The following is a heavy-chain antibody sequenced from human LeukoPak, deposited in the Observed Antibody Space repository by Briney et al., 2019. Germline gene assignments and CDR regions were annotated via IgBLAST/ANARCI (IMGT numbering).Heavy chain of an antibody. CDR3: ARLGVVVPAAILNMDV. J-gene: IGHJ6*03. CDR1: GFTFSSYG. V-gene: IGHV3-33*01. CDR2: IWYDGSNK. D-gene: IGHD2-2*02. Sequence: GGSLRLSCAASGFTFSSYGMHGVRQAPGKGLEGVAVIWYDGSNKYYADSVKGRFTISRDNSKNTLYLQMNSLRAEDTAVYYCARLGVVVPAAILNMDVWGKGTTVTVSS.